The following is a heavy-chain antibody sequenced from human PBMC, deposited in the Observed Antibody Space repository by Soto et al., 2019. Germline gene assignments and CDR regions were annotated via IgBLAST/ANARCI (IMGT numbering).Heavy chain of an antibody. Sequence: ASVKVSCKASGYTFTRYGISWVRQAPGQRLEWMGWISAYNGNTNYAQKLQGRVTMTTDKSTSTAYMELRSLRSDDTPLYYCLFPLVFGSGSIDAFDIWGQGTMVTVSS. J-gene: IGHJ3*02. D-gene: IGHD6-19*01. V-gene: IGHV1-18*01. CDR3: LFPLVFGSGSIDAFDI. CDR1: GYTFTRYG. CDR2: ISAYNGNT.